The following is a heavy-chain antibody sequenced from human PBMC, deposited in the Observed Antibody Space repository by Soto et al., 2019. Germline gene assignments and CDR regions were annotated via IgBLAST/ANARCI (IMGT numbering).Heavy chain of an antibody. D-gene: IGHD2-2*01. J-gene: IGHJ4*02. CDR2: LYYSGDT. CDR1: GGSISSGSYY. V-gene: IGHV4-61*01. CDR3: ARTKERQYQLLFDY. Sequence: QVQLQESGPGLVKPSETLSLTRTVSGGSISSGSYYWNWIRQPPGKGLEWIGYLYYSGDTNYSPSLKSRVTISVDTSKNQFSLKLSSVTAADTAVYFCARTKERQYQLLFDYWGQGSLVTVSS.